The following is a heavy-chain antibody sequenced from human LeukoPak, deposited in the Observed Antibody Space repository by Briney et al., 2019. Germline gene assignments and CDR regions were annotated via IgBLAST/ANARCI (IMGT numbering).Heavy chain of an antibody. CDR2: IYYSGST. CDR1: GGSISGHY. CDR3: AKIFDNSAYYFDS. Sequence: SETLSLTCTVSGGSISGHYLTWIRQSPGKGLEWIGYIYYSGSTNYNPSLKSRVTISVDTSKNQFSLKLNSVTAADTAVYYCAKIFDNSAYYFDSWGPGTPVTVSS. V-gene: IGHV4-59*11. D-gene: IGHD3-22*01. J-gene: IGHJ4*02.